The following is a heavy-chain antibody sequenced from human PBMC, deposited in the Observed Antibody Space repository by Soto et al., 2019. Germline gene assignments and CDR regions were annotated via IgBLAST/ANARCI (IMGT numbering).Heavy chain of an antibody. CDR3: ASPKIAFYNWFDP. Sequence: PSETLSLNRPVGGDSISRSTYYWGWIRQPPGKGLEWIGSIYYSGSTYYNPSLKSRVTISVDTSKNQFSLKLSSVTAADTAVYYCASPKIAFYNWFDPWGQGTLVTVSS. J-gene: IGHJ5*02. CDR1: GDSISRSTYY. V-gene: IGHV4-39*01. D-gene: IGHD3-3*02. CDR2: IYYSGST.